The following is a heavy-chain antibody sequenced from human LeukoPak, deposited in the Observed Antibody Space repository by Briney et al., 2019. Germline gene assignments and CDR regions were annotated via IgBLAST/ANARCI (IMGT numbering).Heavy chain of an antibody. J-gene: IGHJ4*02. Sequence: ASVKVSCKASGGTFISYAISWVRQAPGQGLEWMGGIIPIFGTANYAQKFQGRVTTTADESTSTAYMELSSLRSEDTAVYYCAREGVASGFDYWGQGTLVTVSS. CDR2: IIPIFGTA. CDR3: AREGVASGFDY. D-gene: IGHD6-19*01. CDR1: GGTFISYA. V-gene: IGHV1-69*13.